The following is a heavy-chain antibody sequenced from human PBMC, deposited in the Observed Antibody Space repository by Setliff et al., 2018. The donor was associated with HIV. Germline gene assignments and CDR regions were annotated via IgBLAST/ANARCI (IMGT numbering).Heavy chain of an antibody. CDR2: VYYTGKT. V-gene: IGHV4-31*02. CDR1: GVSIVSGGFY. CDR3: ARDLHANYHVVDI. J-gene: IGHJ3*02. D-gene: IGHD2-15*01. Sequence: PSETLSLTCSVSGVSIVSGGFYFSWIRHHPGKGLEWIGTVYYTGKTYYNTSLQSRLTMSADTSKNQLYLKINSVTAADTAVYFCARDLHANYHVVDIWGPGTMVTV.